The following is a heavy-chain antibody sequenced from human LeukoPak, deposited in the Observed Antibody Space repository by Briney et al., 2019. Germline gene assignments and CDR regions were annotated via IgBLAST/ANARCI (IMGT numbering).Heavy chain of an antibody. CDR2: IIPILGIA. V-gene: IGHV1-69*04. Sequence: SVKVSCKASGGTFSSYAISWVRQAPGQGLEWMGRIIPILGIANYAQKFQGRVTITADKSTSTAYMELSSLTSEDTTVYYCSRGAGAVGDLWGQGTLVTVSS. J-gene: IGHJ1*01. CDR1: GGTFSSYA. CDR3: SRGAGAVGDL. D-gene: IGHD2-21*02.